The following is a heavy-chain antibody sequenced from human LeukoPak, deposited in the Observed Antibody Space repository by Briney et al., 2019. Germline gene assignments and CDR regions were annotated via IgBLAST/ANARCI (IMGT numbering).Heavy chain of an antibody. D-gene: IGHD3-10*01. CDR2: IYTSGST. CDR1: GGSISSYY. V-gene: IGHV4-4*07. J-gene: IGHJ5*02. CDR3: ARDSEEGITMVRRAHTNWFVP. Sequence: SETLSLACTVSGGSISSYYWSWIRQPAGKGLEWIGRIYTSGSTNYNPSLKSRVTMSVDTSKNQFSLKLSSVTAADTAVYYCARDSEEGITMVRRAHTNWFVPWGQGILVTVSS.